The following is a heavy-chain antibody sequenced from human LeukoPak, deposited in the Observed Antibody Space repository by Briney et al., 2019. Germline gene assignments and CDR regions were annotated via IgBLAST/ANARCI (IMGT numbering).Heavy chain of an antibody. V-gene: IGHV3-23*01. Sequence: PGGSLRLSCAASGFTFSSYAMSWVRQAPGKGLEWVSAISGSGGSTYYADSVKGRFTISRDNSKNTLYLQMNSLRAEDMAVYYCATHPGSTIPPFDYWGQGTLVTVSS. CDR3: ATHPGSTIPPFDY. CDR1: GFTFSSYA. CDR2: ISGSGGST. J-gene: IGHJ4*02. D-gene: IGHD1-26*01.